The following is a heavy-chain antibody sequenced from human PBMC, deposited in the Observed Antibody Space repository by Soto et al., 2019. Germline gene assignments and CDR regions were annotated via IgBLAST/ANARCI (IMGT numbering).Heavy chain of an antibody. CDR2: IGPESGAT. J-gene: IGHJ4*02. V-gene: IGHV1-2*02. CDR1: GYTFTGHY. CDR3: GRGRSGQIVVFY. Sequence: ASVKVSCKASGYTFTGHYIHWVRQAPQQGPEWMGEIGPESGATRYAQKFRGRVTMTMDTSINTVYMELRNLSPDDTAVYYCGRGRSGQIVVFYWGQGTQVTVYS. D-gene: IGHD1-26*01.